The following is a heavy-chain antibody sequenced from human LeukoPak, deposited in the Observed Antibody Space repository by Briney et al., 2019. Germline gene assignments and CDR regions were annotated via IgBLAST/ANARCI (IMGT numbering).Heavy chain of an antibody. Sequence: PGGSLRLSCAASGFTSTTSAMHWVRQAPGKGLEWVTVISYDGSNKYYADSVKGRFTISRDDSKNTVYLQMNSLRTEDTAVYYCVRGSCGIYCYFDYWGQGALVTVSS. CDR2: ISYDGSNK. CDR1: GFTSTTSA. CDR3: VRGSCGIYCYFDY. J-gene: IGHJ4*02. V-gene: IGHV3-30-3*01. D-gene: IGHD1-26*01.